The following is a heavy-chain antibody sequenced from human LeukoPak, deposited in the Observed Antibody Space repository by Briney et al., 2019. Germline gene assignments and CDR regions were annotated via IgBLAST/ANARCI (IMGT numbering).Heavy chain of an antibody. V-gene: IGHV4-31*03. CDR2: IYYSGST. Sequence: SETLSLTCTVSGVSISSGGYYWSWLRQHPGKGLEWIGYIYYSGSTYYNPSLKSRVTISVDTSKNQFSLKLSSVTAADTAVYYCAAGGYSCGANLNFDYWGQGTLVTVSS. CDR3: AAGGYSCGANLNFDY. D-gene: IGHD5-18*01. J-gene: IGHJ4*02. CDR1: GVSISSGGYY.